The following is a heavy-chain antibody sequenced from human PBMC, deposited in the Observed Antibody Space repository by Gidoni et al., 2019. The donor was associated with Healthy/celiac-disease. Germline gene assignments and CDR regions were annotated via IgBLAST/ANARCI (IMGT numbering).Heavy chain of an antibody. Sequence: EVQLVESGGGLVKPGGSLRLSCAASGFTCSSYSMNWVRQAPGKGLEWVSSISSSSSYLYYADSVKGRFTISRDNAKNSLYLQMNSLRAEDTAVYYCARDSPTGTMGYWGQGTLVTVSS. J-gene: IGHJ4*02. CDR2: ISSSSSYL. CDR3: ARDSPTGTMGY. V-gene: IGHV3-21*01. D-gene: IGHD1-7*01. CDR1: GFTCSSYS.